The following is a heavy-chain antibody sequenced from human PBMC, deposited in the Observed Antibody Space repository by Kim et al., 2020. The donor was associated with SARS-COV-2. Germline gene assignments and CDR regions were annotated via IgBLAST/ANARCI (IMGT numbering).Heavy chain of an antibody. V-gene: IGHV3-64*02. D-gene: IGHD4-17*01. CDR3: ARGPMTTVTTSLAFDI. J-gene: IGHJ3*02. CDR1: GFTFSSYA. CDR2: ISSNGGST. Sequence: GSLRLSCAASGFTFSSYAMHWVRQAPGKGLEYVSAISSNGGSTYYADSVKGRFTISRDNSKNTLYLQMGSLRAEDMAVYYCARGPMTTVTTSLAFDIWGQGTMFTVSS.